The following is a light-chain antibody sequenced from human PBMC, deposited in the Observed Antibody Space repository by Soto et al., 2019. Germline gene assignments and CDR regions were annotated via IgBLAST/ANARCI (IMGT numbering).Light chain of an antibody. CDR3: LHDYNYPLT. Sequence: AIHMTQSPSSLSASVGDRVTITCRASQGIRTDLGWYQQKPGKAPELLISGASSVQSGVSPRFSGRGSGTDFTLTISSLQPEDFATYYCLHDYNYPLTFGQGT. CDR1: QGIRTD. CDR2: GAS. V-gene: IGKV1-6*01. J-gene: IGKJ1*01.